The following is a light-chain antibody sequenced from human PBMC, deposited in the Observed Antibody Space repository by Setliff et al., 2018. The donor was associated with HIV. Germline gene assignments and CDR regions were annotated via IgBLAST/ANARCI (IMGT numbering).Light chain of an antibody. CDR2: GNN. J-gene: IGLJ1*01. CDR3: SSYAGSNNFYV. Sequence: QSALTQPPSVSGTPGQRVTISCTGSSSNFGAGYDVHWYQQLPGTAPKLLISGNNNRPSGVPDRFSGSKSGNTASLTVSGLQAEDEADYYCSSYAGSNNFYVFGTGTKVTVL. V-gene: IGLV1-40*01. CDR1: SSNFGAGYD.